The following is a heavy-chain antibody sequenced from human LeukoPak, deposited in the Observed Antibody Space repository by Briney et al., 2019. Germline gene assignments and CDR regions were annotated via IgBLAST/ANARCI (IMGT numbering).Heavy chain of an antibody. D-gene: IGHD5-24*01. Sequence: PGRSLGLSCAASGFTFSSYGMHWVRQAPGKGLEWVAVIWYDGSNKYYGDSVKGRFTISRDNSKKTLYLQMNSLRVEDTAVYCCARGDGYNDAEYLQHWGQGTLVTVS. V-gene: IGHV3-33*01. J-gene: IGHJ1*01. CDR3: ARGDGYNDAEYLQH. CDR2: IWYDGSNK. CDR1: GFTFSSYG.